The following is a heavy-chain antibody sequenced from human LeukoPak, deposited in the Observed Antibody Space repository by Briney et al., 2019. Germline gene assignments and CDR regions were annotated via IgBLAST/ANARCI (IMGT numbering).Heavy chain of an antibody. J-gene: IGHJ4*02. Sequence: GESPKISCKGSGYSFSNYWIGWVRQMPGKGLEWMGNIYPADSDTRYSPSFQGQVTISADKSITTAYLQWSSLGTSDTAMYYCARRKGDGYNSPFDYWGQGTLVTVSS. CDR2: IYPADSDT. V-gene: IGHV5-51*01. CDR3: ARRKGDGYNSPFDY. CDR1: GYSFSNYW. D-gene: IGHD5-24*01.